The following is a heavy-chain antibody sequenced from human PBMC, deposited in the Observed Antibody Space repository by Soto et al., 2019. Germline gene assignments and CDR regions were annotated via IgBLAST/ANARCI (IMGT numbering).Heavy chain of an antibody. J-gene: IGHJ6*02. CDR1: GVSISSGYYY. V-gene: IGHV4-31*03. CDR3: ARDQDQPFLDV. Sequence: QVQLQESGPGLVKPSQTLSLTCTVSGVSISSGYYYWSWIRQHPGKGLEWIGYIYYSGSTYYNPSLKSRFTIAVDTSKNQFSLKLRSVTAADTAVYYCARDQDQPFLDVWGQGTAVTVSS. CDR2: IYYSGST.